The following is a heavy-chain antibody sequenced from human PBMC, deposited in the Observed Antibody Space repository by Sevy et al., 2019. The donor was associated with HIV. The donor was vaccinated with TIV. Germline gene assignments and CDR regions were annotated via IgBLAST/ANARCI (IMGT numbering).Heavy chain of an antibody. V-gene: IGHV4-4*07. D-gene: IGHD2-2*02. CDR3: AREAYCSSTSCYTGVVVGYYYYGMDV. Sequence: SETLSLTCTVSGGSISSYYWSWIRQPAGKGLEWIGRIYTSGSTNYNPSLKSRVTMSVDTSKNQFSLKLSSVTAADTAVYYWAREAYCSSTSCYTGVVVGYYYYGMDVWGQGTTVTVSS. CDR1: GGSISSYY. CDR2: IYTSGST. J-gene: IGHJ6*02.